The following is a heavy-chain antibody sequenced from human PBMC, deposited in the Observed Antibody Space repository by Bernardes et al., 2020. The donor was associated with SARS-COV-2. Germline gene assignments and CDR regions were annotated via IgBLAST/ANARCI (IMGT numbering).Heavy chain of an antibody. J-gene: IGHJ4*02. CDR3: AKDLFWWSAADF. CDR1: GFAFSSNG. V-gene: IGHV3-23*01. CDR2: SSGVDGGT. Sequence: GGSLRLSCAASGFAFSSNGMSWVRQAPGKGLEWVSSSGVDGGTNYADSVRGRLTISRDTSKNTLFLQMNSLRAEETAVFYCAKDLFWWSAADFWGQGTLVTVSS. D-gene: IGHD2-21*01.